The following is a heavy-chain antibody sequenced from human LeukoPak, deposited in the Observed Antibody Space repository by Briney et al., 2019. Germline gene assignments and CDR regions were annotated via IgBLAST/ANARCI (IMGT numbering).Heavy chain of an antibody. Sequence: GGSLRLSCAASGFTFSSYEMNWVRQAPGKGLEWVSYISSSGSTIYYADSVKGRFTISRDNAKNSLYLQMNSLRAEDTAVYYCARDSREWIQLRLPGRFYYGMDVWGQGTTVTVSS. CDR2: ISSSGSTI. V-gene: IGHV3-48*03. CDR3: ARDSREWIQLRLPGRFYYGMDV. J-gene: IGHJ6*02. CDR1: GFTFSSYE. D-gene: IGHD5-18*01.